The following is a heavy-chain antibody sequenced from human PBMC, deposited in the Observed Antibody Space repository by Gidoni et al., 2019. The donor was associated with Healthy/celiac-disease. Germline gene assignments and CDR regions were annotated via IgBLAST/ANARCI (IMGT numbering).Heavy chain of an antibody. Sequence: EVQLVESGGGLVQPGGSLRVSCAASGFTFRSYAMDWVLQAPGTGLGVVSYISSSGSTRYYEDAVKGRFTISRDNAKNSLYLQMNSLRAEDTAVYYCARGWYYDFWRPPAAADNWFDPWGQGTLVTVSS. J-gene: IGHJ5*02. CDR3: ARGWYYDFWRPPAAADNWFDP. CDR1: GFTFRSYA. V-gene: IGHV3-48*03. CDR2: ISSSGSTR. D-gene: IGHD3-3*01.